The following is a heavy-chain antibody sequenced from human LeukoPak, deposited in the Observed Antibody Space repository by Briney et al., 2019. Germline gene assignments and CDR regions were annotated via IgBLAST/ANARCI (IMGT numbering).Heavy chain of an antibody. CDR3: AKDVLLWSAVGGGWFDP. D-gene: IGHD3-10*02. Sequence: GGSLRLSCAASGFTFNSYAMSWVRQAPGKGLEWVAFIRYDGSNKYYADSVKGRFTISRDNSKNTLYLQMNSLRAEDTAVYYCAKDVLLWSAVGGGWFDPWGQGTLVTVSS. CDR2: IRYDGSNK. CDR1: GFTFNSYA. V-gene: IGHV3-30*02. J-gene: IGHJ5*02.